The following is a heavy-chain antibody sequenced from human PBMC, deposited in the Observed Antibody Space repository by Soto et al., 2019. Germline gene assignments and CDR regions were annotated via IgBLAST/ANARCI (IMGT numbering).Heavy chain of an antibody. CDR2: IIPIFGTE. V-gene: IGHV1-69*01. CDR1: GGTFSSYA. D-gene: IGHD5-18*01. Sequence: QVQLVQSGAEVKKPGSSVKVSCKASGGTFSSYAISWVRQAPGQGLEWMGGIIPIFGTENYAQKFQGRVTITADETTSTAYMELSSLRSENTAVYYCAGSLGYSYGYLFDPWGQGSLVTVSS. J-gene: IGHJ5*02. CDR3: AGSLGYSYGYLFDP.